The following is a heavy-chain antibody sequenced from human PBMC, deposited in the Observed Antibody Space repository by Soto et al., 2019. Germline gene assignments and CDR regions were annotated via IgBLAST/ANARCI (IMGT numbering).Heavy chain of an antibody. CDR3: ARGPGYCSGGSCYPPLGAFDI. V-gene: IGHV4-4*02. J-gene: IGHJ3*02. D-gene: IGHD2-15*01. Sequence: SETLSLTCAVSGGSISSSNWWSWVRQPPGKGLEWIGEIYHSGSTNYNPSLKSRVTISVDKSKNQFSLKLSSVTAADTAVYYCARGPGYCSGGSCYPPLGAFDIWGQGTMVTVSS. CDR2: IYHSGST. CDR1: GGSISSSNW.